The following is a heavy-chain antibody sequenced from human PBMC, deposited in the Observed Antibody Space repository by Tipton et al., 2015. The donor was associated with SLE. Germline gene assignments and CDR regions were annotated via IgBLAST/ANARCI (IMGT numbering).Heavy chain of an antibody. CDR1: GYTFTTYG. V-gene: IGHV1-18*01. CDR3: ARDILRYFDWLIYYYGMDV. J-gene: IGHJ6*02. D-gene: IGHD3-9*01. Sequence: QLVQSGAEVKKPGASVKVSCKASGYTFTTYGISWVRQAPGQGLEWMGWISAYNGNTNYTQKLQGRVTMTTDTSTSTAYMELRSLRSDDTAVYYCARDILRYFDWLIYYYGMDVWGQGTTVTVSS. CDR2: ISAYNGNT.